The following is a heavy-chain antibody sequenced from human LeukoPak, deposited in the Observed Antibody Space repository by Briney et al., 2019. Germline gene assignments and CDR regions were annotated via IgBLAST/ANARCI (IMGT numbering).Heavy chain of an antibody. CDR1: GFTFSSYS. D-gene: IGHD2-2*01. CDR2: ISRSSGSI. V-gene: IGHV3-21*01. CDR3: ARDFDSSTSCFAY. J-gene: IGHJ4*02. Sequence: GGSLRLSCAASGFTFSSYSMNWVRQAPGKGLEWVSSISRSSGSIYYPDSVKGRFTISRDNAKNSLYLQMNSLRAEDTAVYYCARDFDSSTSCFAYWDQGTLVTVSS.